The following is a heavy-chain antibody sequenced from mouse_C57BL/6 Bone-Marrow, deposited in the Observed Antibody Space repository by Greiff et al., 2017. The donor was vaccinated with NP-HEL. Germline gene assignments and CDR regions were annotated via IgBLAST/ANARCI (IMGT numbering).Heavy chain of an antibody. J-gene: IGHJ4*01. CDR3: ATWPSTIKYAMDY. Sequence: EVQLQESGAELVRPGASVKLSCTASGFNITDDYMHWVKQRPEQGLEWIGLIDPENGDTEYASKFQGKATITADTSSNTAYMQLGILTTDDTAVYDCATWPSTIKYAMDYWGQGTSLTVSS. CDR2: IDPENGDT. CDR1: GFNITDDY. V-gene: IGHV14-4*01. D-gene: IGHD1-3*01.